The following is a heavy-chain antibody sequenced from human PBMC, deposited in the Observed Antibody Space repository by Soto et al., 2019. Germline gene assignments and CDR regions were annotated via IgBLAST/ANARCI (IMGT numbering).Heavy chain of an antibody. V-gene: IGHV3-53*04. CDR2: IYSGGST. CDR3: ARVKTDQRAAFDAFDI. Sequence: GGSLRLSCAASGFTVSSNYMSWVRQAPGKGLEWVSVIYSGGSTYYADSVKGRFTISRHNSKNTLYLQMNSLRAEDTAVYYCARVKTDQRAAFDAFDIWGQGTMVTVSS. J-gene: IGHJ3*02. CDR1: GFTVSSNY.